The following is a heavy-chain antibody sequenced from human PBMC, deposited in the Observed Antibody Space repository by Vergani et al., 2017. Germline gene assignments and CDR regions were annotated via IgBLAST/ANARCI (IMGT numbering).Heavy chain of an antibody. D-gene: IGHD4-23*01. J-gene: IGHJ4*02. CDR3: AGGYGGNPAADY. V-gene: IGHV4-59*01. CDR1: GGSISSYY. CDR2: IYYSGST. Sequence: QVQLQESGPGLVKPSETLSLTCTVSGGSISSYYWRWIRQPPGKGLEWIGYIYYSGSTNYNPSLKSRVTISVDTSKNQFSLKLSSVTAADTAVYYCAGGYGGNPAADYWGQGTLVTVSS.